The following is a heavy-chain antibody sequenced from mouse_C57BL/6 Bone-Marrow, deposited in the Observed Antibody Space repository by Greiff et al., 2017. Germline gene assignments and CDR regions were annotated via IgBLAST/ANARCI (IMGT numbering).Heavy chain of an antibody. Sequence: QVQLQQPGAELVKPGASVKMSCKASGYTFTSYWITWVKQRPGQGLEWIGDIYPTSGRTNYNEKLKSKAILTVDTSSNTAYMQRSSLTSEDSAVFYCARSGPLRLSFYYWGQGTTLTVSS. CDR2: IYPTSGRT. CDR3: ARSGPLRLSFYY. J-gene: IGHJ2*01. V-gene: IGHV1-55*01. CDR1: GYTFTSYW. D-gene: IGHD3-1*01.